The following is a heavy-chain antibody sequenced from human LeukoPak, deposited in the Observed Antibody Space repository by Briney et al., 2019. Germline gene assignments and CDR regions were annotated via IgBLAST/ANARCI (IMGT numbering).Heavy chain of an antibody. D-gene: IGHD1-1*01. V-gene: IGHV1-69*06. J-gene: IGHJ3*02. CDR1: GGTFSSYA. Sequence: ASVKVSCKASGGTFSSYAISWVRQAPGQGLEWMGGIIPIFGTANYAQKFQGRVTITADKSTSTAYMELSSLRSEDTAVYYCARDLELTRAFDIWGQGTMVTVSS. CDR2: IIPIFGTA. CDR3: ARDLELTRAFDI.